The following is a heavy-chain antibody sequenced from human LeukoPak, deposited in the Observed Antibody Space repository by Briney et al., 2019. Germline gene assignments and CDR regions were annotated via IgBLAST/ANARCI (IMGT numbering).Heavy chain of an antibody. V-gene: IGHV3-33*01. CDR3: ARVTLGELSLPDY. D-gene: IGHD3-16*02. CDR2: IWYDGSNK. CDR1: GLTFSSHG. Sequence: PGRSLRLSCAASGLTFSSHGMHWVRQAPGKGLEWVAVIWYDGSNKYYADSVKGRFTISRDNSKNTLYLQMNSLRAEDTAVYYCARVTLGELSLPDYWGQGTLVTVSS. J-gene: IGHJ4*02.